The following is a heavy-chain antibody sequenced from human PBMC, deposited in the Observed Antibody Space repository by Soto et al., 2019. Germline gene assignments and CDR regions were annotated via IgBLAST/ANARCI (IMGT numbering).Heavy chain of an antibody. CDR2: IWYDGSNK. CDR3: AREVGSSWYYFDY. J-gene: IGHJ4*02. Sequence: SLRLSCAASGFTFSSYGMHWDRQAPGKGLEWVAVIWYDGSNKYYADSVKGRFTISRDNSKNTLYLQMNSLRAEDTAVYYCAREVGSSWYYFDYWGQGTLVTVSS. V-gene: IGHV3-33*01. D-gene: IGHD6-13*01. CDR1: GFTFSSYG.